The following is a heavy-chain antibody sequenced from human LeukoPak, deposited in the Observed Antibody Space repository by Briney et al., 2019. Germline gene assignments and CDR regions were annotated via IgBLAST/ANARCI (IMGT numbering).Heavy chain of an antibody. Sequence: SETLSLTCTVSGGSISSSSYYWGWIRQPPGKGLEWIGSIYYSGSTNYNPSLKSRVTISVDTSKNQFSLKLSSVTAADTAVYYCARTLSGSYRDYYYYYGMDVWGQGTTVTVSS. CDR3: ARTLSGSYRDYYYYYGMDV. J-gene: IGHJ6*02. CDR1: GGSISSSSYY. V-gene: IGHV4-39*07. D-gene: IGHD1-26*01. CDR2: IYYSGST.